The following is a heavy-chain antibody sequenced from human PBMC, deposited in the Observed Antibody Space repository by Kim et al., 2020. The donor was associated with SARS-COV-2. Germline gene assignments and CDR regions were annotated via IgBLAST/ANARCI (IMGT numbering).Heavy chain of an antibody. CDR3: AQQQLAVRFDP. CDR1: GFTFSSYW. D-gene: IGHD6-13*01. J-gene: IGHJ5*02. V-gene: IGHV3-74*01. Sequence: GGSLRLSCAASGFTFSSYWMHWVRQAPGKGLVWVSRINSDGSSTSYADSVKGRFTISRDNAKNTLYLQMNSLRAEDTAVYYCAQQQLAVRFDPWGQGTLVTVSS. CDR2: INSDGSST.